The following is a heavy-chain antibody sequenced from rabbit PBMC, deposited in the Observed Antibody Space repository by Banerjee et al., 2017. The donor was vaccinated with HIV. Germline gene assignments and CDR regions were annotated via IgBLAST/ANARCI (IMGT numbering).Heavy chain of an antibody. CDR1: GFSFSSKYV. CDR3: ARDLAGVIGWNFNL. J-gene: IGHJ4*01. V-gene: IGHV1S45*01. Sequence: QEQLEESGGDLVKPEGSLTLTCTASGFSFSSKYVMCWVRQAPEKGLELIACIYTGTSGSTWYANWAKGRFTISKTSSTTVTLQMTSLTAADTASYFCARDLAGVIGWNFNLWGQGTLVTVS. D-gene: IGHD4-1*01. CDR2: IYTGTSGST.